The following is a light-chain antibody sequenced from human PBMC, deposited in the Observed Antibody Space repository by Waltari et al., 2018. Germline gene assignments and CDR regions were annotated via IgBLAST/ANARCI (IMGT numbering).Light chain of an antibody. CDR1: RSNIRNTA. V-gene: IGLV1-36*01. J-gene: IGLJ2*01. CDR3: AVWDDSLNGVV. CDR2: YDD. Sequence: QSVLTQPPSVSEAPSQRVTISCSGSRSNIRNTAVSWYPQLPGKAPKLLIYYDDLLPSGVSDRFSGSKSGTSASLAISGLQSDDEADYYCAVWDDSLNGVVFGGGTKLTVL.